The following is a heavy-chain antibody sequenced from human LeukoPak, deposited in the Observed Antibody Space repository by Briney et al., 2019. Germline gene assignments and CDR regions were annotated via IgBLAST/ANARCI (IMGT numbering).Heavy chain of an antibody. Sequence: SGGSLRLSCAASGFIFSNAWLSWVRQAPGKGLEWIGSIYYSGSTYYNSSLKSRVTMSVDMSKNQFSLKLTSVTAADTAVYYCARVRCSGDNCYCFDYWGQGTLVTVSS. D-gene: IGHD2-15*01. V-gene: IGHV4-4*02. CDR3: ARVRCSGDNCYCFDY. CDR2: IYYSGST. J-gene: IGHJ4*02. CDR1: GFIFSNAW.